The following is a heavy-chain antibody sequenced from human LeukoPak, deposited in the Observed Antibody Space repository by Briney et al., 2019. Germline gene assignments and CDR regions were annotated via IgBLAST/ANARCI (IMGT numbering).Heavy chain of an antibody. V-gene: IGHV3-20*04. J-gene: IGHJ5*02. CDR1: GFTFDDYG. Sequence: GGSLRLSCAASGFTFDDYGMSWVRQAPGKGLEWVSGINWNGGSTGYADSVKGRFTISRDNAKNSLYLQMNSLRAEDTALYYCARDPWGTEENWNYGRFDPWGQGTLVTVSS. CDR3: ARDPWGTEENWNYGRFDP. CDR2: INWNGGST. D-gene: IGHD1-7*01.